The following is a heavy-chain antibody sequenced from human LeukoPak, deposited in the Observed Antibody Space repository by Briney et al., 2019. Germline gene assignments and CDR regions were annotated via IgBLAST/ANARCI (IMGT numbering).Heavy chain of an antibody. CDR1: GGSISSSSYY. Sequence: SETLSLTCIVPGGSISSSSYYWAWIRQSPGKGLEWIGTFSSGGSAYYNPSLTSRVSISRDTSDNQFSLRLYSVTAADTAVYYCARKQTGTMYDVWGQGTQVTVSS. CDR2: FSSGGSA. V-gene: IGHV4-39*07. D-gene: IGHD1-7*01. CDR3: ARKQTGTMYDV. J-gene: IGHJ4*02.